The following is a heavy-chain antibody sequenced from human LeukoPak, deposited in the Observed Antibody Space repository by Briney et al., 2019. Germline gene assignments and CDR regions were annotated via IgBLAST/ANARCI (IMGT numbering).Heavy chain of an antibody. CDR2: IIPIFGTA. CDR3: ARDRTLYDSSGYLDY. J-gene: IGHJ4*02. Sequence: ASVKVSCKASGGTFSSYAISWVRQAPGQGLEWMGGIIPIFGTANYAQKFQGRVTITADESTSTAYMELSSLRSEDTAVYYCARDRTLYDSSGYLDYWGQGTLVTVSS. V-gene: IGHV1-69*13. D-gene: IGHD3-22*01. CDR1: GGTFSSYA.